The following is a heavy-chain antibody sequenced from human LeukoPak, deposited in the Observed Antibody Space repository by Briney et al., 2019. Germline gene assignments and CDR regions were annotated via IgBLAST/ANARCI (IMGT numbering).Heavy chain of an antibody. CDR1: GFTFSTYW. D-gene: IGHD2-2*01. V-gene: IGHV3-74*01. CDR3: ARRYQLAMDV. CDR2: INGDGTST. Sequence: GGALRLSCAASGFTFSTYWMHWVRQAPAKGLVWVSRINGDGTSTSYADSVKDRFIISRDNAKNTLYLQMNSLRAEDTAVYYCARRYQLAMDVWGQGTTVTVS. J-gene: IGHJ6*02.